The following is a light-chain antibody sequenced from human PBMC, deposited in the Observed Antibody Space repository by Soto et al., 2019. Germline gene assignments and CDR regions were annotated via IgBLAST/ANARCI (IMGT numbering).Light chain of an antibody. CDR3: QQYSSFWT. V-gene: IGKV1-5*01. J-gene: IGKJ1*01. CDR2: DAS. CDR1: QNIHSW. Sequence: DIQMTQSPSALSASVRDRVTITCRASQNIHSWLAWYQQKPGKVPKLLIYDASSVKSGVPSRFSGSRSGTEFTLTINSLQPDDFATYYCQQYSSFWTFGQGTKVDIK.